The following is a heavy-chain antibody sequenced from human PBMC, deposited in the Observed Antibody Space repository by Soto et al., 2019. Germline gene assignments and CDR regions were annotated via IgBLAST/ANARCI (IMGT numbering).Heavy chain of an antibody. Sequence: GGSLRLSCAASGFTFSSYAMSWVRQAPGKGLEWVSAISGSGGSTYYADSVKGRFTISRDNSKNTLYLQMNSLRAEDTAVYYCAKDTTIFGVVIKVGGFDYWGQGTLVTVSS. D-gene: IGHD3-3*01. J-gene: IGHJ4*02. CDR1: GFTFSSYA. CDR2: ISGSGGST. V-gene: IGHV3-23*01. CDR3: AKDTTIFGVVIKVGGFDY.